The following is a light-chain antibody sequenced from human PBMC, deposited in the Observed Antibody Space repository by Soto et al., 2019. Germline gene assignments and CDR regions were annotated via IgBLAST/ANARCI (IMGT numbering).Light chain of an antibody. CDR3: QQRSNWPPIT. CDR2: DAS. CDR1: QSVSSY. Sequence: EILLTQSPATLSLSPGERATLSCRASQSVSSYLAWYQQKPGQAPRLLIYDASNRATGIPDRFSGSGSGTDFTLTISRLEPEDFAVYYCQQRSNWPPITFGQGTRLEIK. J-gene: IGKJ5*01. V-gene: IGKV3-11*01.